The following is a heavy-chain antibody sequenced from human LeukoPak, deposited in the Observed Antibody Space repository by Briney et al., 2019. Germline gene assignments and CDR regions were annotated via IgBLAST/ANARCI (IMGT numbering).Heavy chain of an antibody. CDR2: IQRGGNEK. Sequence: PGESLRLSCAASGFTFSSYWMSWVRQAPGKGLEWVANIQRGGNEKYYVNSVKGRFTISRDNAKNSLYLQMNSLRVDDTGVYYCARELPSPNDHHYFDYWGQGTLVTVSS. CDR1: GFTFSSYW. CDR3: ARELPSPNDHHYFDY. D-gene: IGHD1-1*01. V-gene: IGHV3-7*01. J-gene: IGHJ4*02.